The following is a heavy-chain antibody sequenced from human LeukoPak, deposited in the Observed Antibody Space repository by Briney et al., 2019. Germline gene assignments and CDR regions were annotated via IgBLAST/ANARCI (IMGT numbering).Heavy chain of an antibody. V-gene: IGHV4-4*07. Sequence: PSETLSLTCTVSGGSISSYYWSWIRQPAGKGLEWMGRIYTSGSTNYNPSLKSRVTMSVDTSKNQFSLKLSSVTAADTAVYYCARDRGGSYYRRIYYFDYWGQGTLVTVSS. CDR2: IYTSGST. CDR1: GGSISSYY. CDR3: ARDRGGSYYRRIYYFDY. D-gene: IGHD1-26*01. J-gene: IGHJ4*02.